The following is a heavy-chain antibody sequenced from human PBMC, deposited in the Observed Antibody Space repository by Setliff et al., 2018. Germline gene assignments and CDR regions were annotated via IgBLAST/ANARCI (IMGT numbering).Heavy chain of an antibody. D-gene: IGHD3-10*01. CDR2: INWNGGST. CDR3: ARENTGFYYHYYMDV. Sequence: GSLRLSCEATGFTFDDYAMSWVRQAPGKGLEWVCGINWNGGSTGYADSVKGRFTISRDNAKNSLYLQMNSLRAEDTALYYCARENTGFYYHYYMDVWGKGTTVTVSS. CDR1: GFTFDDYA. J-gene: IGHJ6*03. V-gene: IGHV3-20*04.